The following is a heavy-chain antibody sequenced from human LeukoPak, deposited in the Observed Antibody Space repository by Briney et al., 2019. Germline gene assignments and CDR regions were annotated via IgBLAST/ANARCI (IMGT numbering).Heavy chain of an antibody. D-gene: IGHD6-19*01. CDR3: ASSRGDIAVAFDY. V-gene: IGHV4-4*02. J-gene: IGHJ4*02. CDR2: IRYSGST. Sequence: SETLSLTCVVSGGSISSNNWWSWVRQSPGKGLEWIGEIRYSGSTNYNPSLKSRLTISLDKSKNQFSLKLSSVTAADTAVYYCASSRGDIAVAFDYWGQGTLVTVSS. CDR1: GGSISSNNW.